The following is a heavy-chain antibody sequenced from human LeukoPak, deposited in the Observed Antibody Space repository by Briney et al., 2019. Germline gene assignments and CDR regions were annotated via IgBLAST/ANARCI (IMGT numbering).Heavy chain of an antibody. CDR3: ARDRYYYDSSGYYNWFDP. D-gene: IGHD3-22*01. J-gene: IGHJ5*02. Sequence: SETLSLTCTVSGGSISSYYWSWIRQPAGKGLEWIGRIYTSGSTNYNPSLKSRVAMSVDTSKNQFSLKLSSVTAADTAVYYCARDRYYYDSSGYYNWFDPWGQGTLVTVSS. CDR1: GGSISSYY. V-gene: IGHV4-4*07. CDR2: IYTSGST.